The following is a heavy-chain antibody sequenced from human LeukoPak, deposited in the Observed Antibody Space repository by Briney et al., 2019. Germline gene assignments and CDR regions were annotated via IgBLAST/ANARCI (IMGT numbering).Heavy chain of an antibody. CDR1: GFTLSKSW. V-gene: IGHV3-30-3*01. CDR3: ATPVRRTAMGDYFDY. Sequence: GGSLRLSCAASGFTLSKSWMYWIRQAPGKGLEWVAVISYDGSNKYYADSVKGRFTISRDNSKNTLYLQMNSLRAEDTAVYYCATPVRRTAMGDYFDYWGQGTLVTVSS. J-gene: IGHJ4*02. D-gene: IGHD5-18*01. CDR2: ISYDGSNK.